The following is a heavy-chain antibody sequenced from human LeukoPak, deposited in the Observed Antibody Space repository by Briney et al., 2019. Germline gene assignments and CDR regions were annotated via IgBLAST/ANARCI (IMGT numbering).Heavy chain of an antibody. CDR1: GGTFDDYA. J-gene: IGHJ5*02. V-gene: IGHV3-9*01. D-gene: IGHD2-2*01. CDR3: AKGRDKYQLLSKNWFDP. CDR2: ISWNSGSI. Sequence: ARSLRLSCAASGGTFDDYAMHWVRQPPGKGLEWVSGISWNSGSIGYADSVKGRFTISRDNAKNSLYLQMNSLRAEDTALYYCAKGRDKYQLLSKNWFDPWGQGTLVTVSS.